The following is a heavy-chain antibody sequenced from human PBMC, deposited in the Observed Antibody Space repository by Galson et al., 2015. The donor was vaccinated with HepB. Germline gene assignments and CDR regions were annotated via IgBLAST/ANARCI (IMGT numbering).Heavy chain of an antibody. CDR2: INPSGGST. D-gene: IGHD2-2*01. Sequence: SVKVSCKASGYIFTNYYMHWVRQAPGQGLEWMGVINPSGGSTSYAQKFQGRVTMTRDTSTSTVYMELSSLTSEDTAMYYCGRQYCSRTICASQYYHDYYVDVWGKGTTVTVSS. V-gene: IGHV1-46*01. CDR3: GRQYCSRTICASQYYHDYYVDV. CDR1: GYIFTNYY. J-gene: IGHJ6*03.